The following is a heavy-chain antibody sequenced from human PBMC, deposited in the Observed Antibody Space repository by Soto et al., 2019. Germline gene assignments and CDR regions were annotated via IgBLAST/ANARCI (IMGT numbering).Heavy chain of an antibody. D-gene: IGHD3-3*01. V-gene: IGHV4-59*08. J-gene: IGHJ4*02. CDR1: GGSISTYY. Sequence: SSETLSLTCTVSGGSISTYYWSWIRQPPGKGLEWIGYIYYSGSTNYNPSLKSRVTISVDTSKNQFSLKLSSVTAADTAVYYCARGGWRHIDYWGQGTLVTVS. CDR3: ARGGWRHIDY. CDR2: IYYSGST.